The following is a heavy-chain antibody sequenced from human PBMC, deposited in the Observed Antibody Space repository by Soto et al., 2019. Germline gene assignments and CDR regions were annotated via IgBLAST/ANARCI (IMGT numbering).Heavy chain of an antibody. Sequence: LSCAASGFTFSSYGMHWVRQAPGKGLEWVAVISYDGSNKYYADSVKGRFTISRDNSKNTLYLQMNSLRAEDTAVYYCAKDHGYSFDYWGQGTLVTVSS. CDR2: ISYDGSNK. CDR3: AKDHGYSFDY. D-gene: IGHD1-1*01. V-gene: IGHV3-30*18. J-gene: IGHJ4*02. CDR1: GFTFSSYG.